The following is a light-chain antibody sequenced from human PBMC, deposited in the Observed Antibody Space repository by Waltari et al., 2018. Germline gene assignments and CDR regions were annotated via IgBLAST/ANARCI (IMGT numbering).Light chain of an antibody. CDR1: QGISSY. V-gene: IGKV1-8*01. CDR2: AAS. J-gene: IGKJ1*01. CDR3: QQYGSL. Sequence: AIRMTQSPSSLSASTGDRVTITCRASQGISSYLAWYQQKPGKAPKLLIYAASTLQNGVPSRFSGSGSGTDFTLTISCLQSEDFATYYCQQYGSLFGQGTKVEIK.